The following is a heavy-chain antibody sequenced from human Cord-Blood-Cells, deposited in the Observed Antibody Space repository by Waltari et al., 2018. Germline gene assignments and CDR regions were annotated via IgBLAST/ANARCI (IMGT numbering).Heavy chain of an antibody. Sequence: VQLVESGGGVVQPGRSLRLSCAASGFTFSRYGMHWVRKAPGKGLELVAVIWYDGSNKYYSDSVKGRFTISRDNSKNTLYLQMNSLRAEDTAMYYCAKSGSYYYFDYWGQGTLVTVSS. V-gene: IGHV3-33*06. CDR3: AKSGSYYYFDY. CDR1: GFTFSRYG. J-gene: IGHJ4*02. CDR2: IWYDGSNK. D-gene: IGHD1-26*01.